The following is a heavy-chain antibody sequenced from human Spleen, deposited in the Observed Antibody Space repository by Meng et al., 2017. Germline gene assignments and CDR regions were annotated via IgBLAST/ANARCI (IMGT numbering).Heavy chain of an antibody. D-gene: IGHD4-11*01. J-gene: IGHJ4*02. Sequence: QLQLQESGPGLVKPSETLSLTCTVSGGSIRSSSYYWGWIRQPPGKGLEWIGEINHSGSTNYNPSLESRATISVDTSQNNLSLKLSSVTAADSAVYYCARGPTTMAHDFDYWGQGTLVTVSS. CDR1: GGSIRSSSYY. V-gene: IGHV4-39*02. CDR3: ARGPTTMAHDFDY. CDR2: INHSGST.